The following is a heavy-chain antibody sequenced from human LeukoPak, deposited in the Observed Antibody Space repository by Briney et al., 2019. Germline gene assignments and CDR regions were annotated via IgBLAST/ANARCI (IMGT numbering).Heavy chain of an antibody. V-gene: IGHV1-3*01. D-gene: IGHD2-2*01. Sequence: ASVKGSCKASGYTFTSYAMHWVRQAPGQRLEWMGWINAGNGNTKYSQKFQGRVTITRDTSVSTAYMELSSLRSEDTAVYYCARMPYCSSTSCYLDYYGMDVWGKGTTVTVSS. CDR3: ARMPYCSSTSCYLDYYGMDV. J-gene: IGHJ6*04. CDR2: INAGNGNT. CDR1: GYTFTSYA.